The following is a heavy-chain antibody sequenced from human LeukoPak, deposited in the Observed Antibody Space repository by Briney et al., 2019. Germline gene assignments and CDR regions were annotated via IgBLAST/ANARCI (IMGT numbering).Heavy chain of an antibody. Sequence: ASVKVSCKASGYTFTSYGISWVRQAPGQGLEWMGWISAYNGNTNYAQKLQGRVTMTTDTSTSTAYMELRSLRSDDTAVYYCARQAHIVVVPAARRNWFDPWGQGTLVTVSS. D-gene: IGHD2-2*01. J-gene: IGHJ5*02. CDR1: GYTFTSYG. CDR2: ISAYNGNT. V-gene: IGHV1-18*01. CDR3: ARQAHIVVVPAARRNWFDP.